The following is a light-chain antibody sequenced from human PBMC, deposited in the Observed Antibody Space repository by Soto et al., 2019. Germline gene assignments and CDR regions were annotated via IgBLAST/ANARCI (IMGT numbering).Light chain of an antibody. CDR1: SSDVGGYNY. Sequence: QSALTQPASVSGSPGQSFTISCTGTSSDVGGYNYVSWYQQHPGKAPKLMIYDVSNRPSGVSNRFSGSKSGNTASLTISGLQAEDEADYYCSSYTSSITLYVFGTGTKLTVL. CDR2: DVS. J-gene: IGLJ1*01. V-gene: IGLV2-14*01. CDR3: SSYTSSITLYV.